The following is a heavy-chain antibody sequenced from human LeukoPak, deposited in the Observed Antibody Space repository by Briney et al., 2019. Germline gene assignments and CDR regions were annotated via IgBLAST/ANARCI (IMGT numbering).Heavy chain of an antibody. V-gene: IGHV1-2*02. CDR2: INPNSGGT. CDR3: ARHYCSSTSCFNWFDP. Sequence: ASVKVSCKASGYTFASYDINWVRQAPGQGLEWMGWINPNSGGTNYAQKFQGRVTMTRDTSISTAYMELSRLRSDDTAVYYCARHYCSSTSCFNWFDPWGQGTLVTVSS. CDR1: GYTFASYD. D-gene: IGHD2-2*01. J-gene: IGHJ5*02.